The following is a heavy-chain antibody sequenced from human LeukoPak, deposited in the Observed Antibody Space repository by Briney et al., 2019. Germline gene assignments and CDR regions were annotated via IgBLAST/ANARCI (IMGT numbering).Heavy chain of an antibody. CDR2: IYSGGST. CDR1: GFTISSNY. V-gene: IGHV3-66*01. D-gene: IGHD3-10*01. Sequence: PGGSLRLSCAASGFTISSNYMSRVRQAPGKGLEWVSVIYSGGSTYYADSVKGRFTISRDNSKNTLYLQMNSLRAEDTAVYYCARGSVGYYCGSVTYYYYGMDVWGQGTTVTVSS. CDR3: ARGSVGYYCGSVTYYYYGMDV. J-gene: IGHJ6*02.